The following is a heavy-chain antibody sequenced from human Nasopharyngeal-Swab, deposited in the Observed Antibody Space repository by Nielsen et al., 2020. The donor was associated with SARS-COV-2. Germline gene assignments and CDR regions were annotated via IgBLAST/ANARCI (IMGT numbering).Heavy chain of an antibody. CDR3: ARDRADY. CDR1: GFTFSGST. Sequence: GESLKISCAASGFTFSGSTMHWVRQASGKGLEWVGRIRSKADNYATAYAASVKGRFIISRDDSKNTAYLQMNSLKTEDTAVYYCARDRADYWGQGALVTISS. V-gene: IGHV3-73*01. J-gene: IGHJ4*02. CDR2: IRSKADNYAT. D-gene: IGHD3-22*01.